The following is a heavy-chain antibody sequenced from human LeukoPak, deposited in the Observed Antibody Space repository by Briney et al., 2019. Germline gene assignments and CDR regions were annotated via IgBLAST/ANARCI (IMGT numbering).Heavy chain of an antibody. V-gene: IGHV1-2*02. CDR3: ASTLDYGDPTSFDY. D-gene: IGHD4-17*01. J-gene: IGHJ4*02. CDR1: GYTFTGYY. CDR2: INPNSGGT. Sequence: ASVKVSCKASGYTFTGYYMHWVRQAPGQGLGWMGWINPNSGGTNYAQKFQGRVTMTRDTSISTAYMELSRLRSDDTAVYYCASTLDYGDPTSFDYRGQGTLVTVSS.